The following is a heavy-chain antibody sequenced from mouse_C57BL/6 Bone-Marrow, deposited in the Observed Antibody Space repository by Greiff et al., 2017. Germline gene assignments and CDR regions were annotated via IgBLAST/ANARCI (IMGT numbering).Heavy chain of an antibody. Sequence: VQLQQSGAELVRPGTSVKMSCKASGYTFTNYWIGWAKQRPGHGLEWIGDIYPGGGYTNYNEKFKGKATLTADKSSSTAYMQFSSLTSEDSAIYYCARYAYGNYLGFAYWGQGTLVTVSS. CDR2: IYPGGGYT. CDR1: GYTFTNYW. J-gene: IGHJ3*01. D-gene: IGHD2-1*01. CDR3: ARYAYGNYLGFAY. V-gene: IGHV1-63*01.